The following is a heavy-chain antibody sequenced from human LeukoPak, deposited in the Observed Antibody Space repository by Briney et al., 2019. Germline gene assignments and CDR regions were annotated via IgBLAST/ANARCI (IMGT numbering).Heavy chain of an antibody. J-gene: IGHJ3*02. Sequence: GGSLRLSCAASGFTVSSNYMSWVRQAPGKGLEWVSVIYSGGSTYYADSVKGRFTISRDNSENTLYLQMNSLRAEDTAVYYCARGGDIVGATRSAFDIWGQGTMVTVSS. D-gene: IGHD1-26*01. V-gene: IGHV3-53*01. CDR1: GFTVSSNY. CDR2: IYSGGST. CDR3: ARGGDIVGATRSAFDI.